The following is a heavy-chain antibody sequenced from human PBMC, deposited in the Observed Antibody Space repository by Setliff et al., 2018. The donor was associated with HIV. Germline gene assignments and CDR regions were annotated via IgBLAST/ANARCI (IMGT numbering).Heavy chain of an antibody. CDR3: ARGKGGLVGPAEFDY. CDR2: INHTGNT. J-gene: IGHJ4*02. CDR1: GGSFSGYH. D-gene: IGHD1-26*01. V-gene: IGHV4-34*01. Sequence: PSETLSLNCAVKGGSFSGYHWNWIRQFPGKGLEWIGEINHTGNTQYNPSLKSRVTMSEETSKNQFSLKLKSVTAADTAIYFCARGKGGLVGPAEFDYWGPGTLVTVSS.